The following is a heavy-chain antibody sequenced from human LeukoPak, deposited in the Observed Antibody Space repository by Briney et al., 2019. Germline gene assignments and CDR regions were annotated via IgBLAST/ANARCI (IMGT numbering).Heavy chain of an antibody. J-gene: IGHJ5*02. CDR3: ARGFYDSSGYSNCFDP. V-gene: IGHV4-59*01. D-gene: IGHD3-22*01. CDR1: GDSISSSY. Sequence: SETLSLTCTVSGDSISSSYWSWIRQPPGKTLEWIGYIYYTGNTNYNPSLKSRVTMSIDTSKNQFSLNLNSVTAADTAVYYCARGFYDSSGYSNCFDPWDQGTLVTVSS. CDR2: IYYTGNT.